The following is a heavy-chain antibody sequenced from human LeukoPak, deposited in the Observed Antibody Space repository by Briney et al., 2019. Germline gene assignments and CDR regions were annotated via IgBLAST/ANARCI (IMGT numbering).Heavy chain of an antibody. V-gene: IGHV3-33*01. CDR1: GFTFSSYG. D-gene: IGHD3-10*01. CDR3: ERGSSGWHLSLDY. CDR2: IWYDGSNK. Sequence: GGSLRLSCAASGFTFSSYGMHWVRQAPGKGLKWLAVIWYDGSNKYYADSVKGRFTISRDNSKNTLYLQMNSLRAEDTAVYYCERGSSGWHLSLDYWGQGTLVTVSS. J-gene: IGHJ4*02.